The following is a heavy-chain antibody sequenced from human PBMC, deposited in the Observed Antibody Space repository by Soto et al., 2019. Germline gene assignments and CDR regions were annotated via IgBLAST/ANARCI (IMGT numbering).Heavy chain of an antibody. CDR1: GYTFTSYG. J-gene: IGHJ5*02. Sequence: ASVKVSCKASGYTFTSYGISWVRQAPGQGLEWMGWISAYNGNTNSAQKLQGRVTMTTDTSTSTAYMELRSLRSDDTAVYYCARDYYGSGRLNAHNWFDPWGQGTLVTVST. CDR3: ARDYYGSGRLNAHNWFDP. CDR2: ISAYNGNT. D-gene: IGHD3-10*01. V-gene: IGHV1-18*01.